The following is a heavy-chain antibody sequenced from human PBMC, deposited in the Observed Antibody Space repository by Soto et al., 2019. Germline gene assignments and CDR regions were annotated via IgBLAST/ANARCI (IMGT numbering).Heavy chain of an antibody. D-gene: IGHD6-19*01. J-gene: IGHJ5*02. CDR2: IKGDGSAK. CDR3: ARDPDSSGWYNWFDP. Sequence: GGSLRLSCAASGFTFSSQWMSWVRQTPGKGLEWVGNIKGDGSAKFYVDSVRGRFTISRDNAKNSLYLQMNSLRAEDTAVYYCARDPDSSGWYNWFDPWGQGTLVTV. CDR1: GFTFSSQW. V-gene: IGHV3-7*01.